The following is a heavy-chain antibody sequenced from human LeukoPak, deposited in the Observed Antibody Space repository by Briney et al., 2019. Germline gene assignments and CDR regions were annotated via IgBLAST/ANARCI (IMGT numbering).Heavy chain of an antibody. D-gene: IGHD3-22*01. CDR2: IKQDGSEK. V-gene: IGHV3-7*01. J-gene: IGHJ5*02. Sequence: GESLRLSCAASGFTFSSYWMTWVRQAPGKGLEWVANIKQDGSEKYYVDSVKGRFTISRDNAENSLYPQMNGLRVEDTAVYYCASTYYYGVWFDPWGQGTLVTVSS. CDR1: GFTFSSYW. CDR3: ASTYYYGVWFDP.